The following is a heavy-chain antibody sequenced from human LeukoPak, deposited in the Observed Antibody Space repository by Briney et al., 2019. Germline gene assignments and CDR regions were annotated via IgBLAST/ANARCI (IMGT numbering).Heavy chain of an antibody. CDR2: IYYSGST. Sequence: PSETLSLTCTVSGGSISSYYWSWVRQPPGKGLEWIGYIYYSGSTNYNPSLKSRVTMSVDTSKNQFSQKLNSVTAADTAVYYCARRNDFGIWGQGTMVTVSS. CDR3: ARRNDFGI. CDR1: GGSISSYY. J-gene: IGHJ3*02. V-gene: IGHV4-59*08.